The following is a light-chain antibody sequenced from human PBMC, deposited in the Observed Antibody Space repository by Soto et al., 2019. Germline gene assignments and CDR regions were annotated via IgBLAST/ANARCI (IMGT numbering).Light chain of an antibody. CDR2: RAS. Sequence: EIVLTQSPGTLSLSPGERATVSCRASQSVTNNFLAWYQQKPGQAPRLLISRASSRATGIPDRFSGSGSGTDFTLTISRLEPEDFAVYYCQQYSESPRTFGQGTKVDIK. V-gene: IGKV3-20*01. CDR3: QQYSESPRT. CDR1: QSVTNNF. J-gene: IGKJ1*01.